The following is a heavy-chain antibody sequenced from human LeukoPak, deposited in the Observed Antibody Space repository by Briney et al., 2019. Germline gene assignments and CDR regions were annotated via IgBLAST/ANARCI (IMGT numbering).Heavy chain of an antibody. CDR1: GGSMNNYY. CDR2: IYHTGSA. D-gene: IGHD3-22*01. Sequence: SETLSLTCTVPGGSMNNYYWSWIRQSPGKGLEWVGYIYHTGSATYKPSLKSRVTLSLDTSKNQFSLRLNYVTDADTAVYYCARGRGDSKGTSFDFWGQGTLVTVAS. J-gene: IGHJ4*02. V-gene: IGHV4-59*01. CDR3: ARGRGDSKGTSFDF.